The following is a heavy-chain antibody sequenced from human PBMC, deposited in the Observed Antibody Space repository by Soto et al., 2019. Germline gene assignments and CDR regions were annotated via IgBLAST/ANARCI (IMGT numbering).Heavy chain of an antibody. CDR2: IYYSGST. CDR1: GGSISSSSYY. V-gene: IGHV4-39*01. CDR3: ARQDIVLMVYANAY. D-gene: IGHD2-8*01. Sequence: QLQLQESGPGLVKPSETLSLTCTVSGGSISSSSYYWGWIRQPPGKGLEWIGSIYYSGSTYYNPSLKGRVTISVDTSKSQLSLRLSSVTAADTAVYYCARQDIVLMVYANAYWGQGTLVTVSS. J-gene: IGHJ4*02.